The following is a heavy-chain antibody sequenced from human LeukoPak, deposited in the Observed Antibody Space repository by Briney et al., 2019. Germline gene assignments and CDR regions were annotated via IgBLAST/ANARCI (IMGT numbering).Heavy chain of an antibody. CDR2: ISAYNGNT. J-gene: IGHJ1*01. Sequence: GASVKVSCKASGYTFTSYGISWVRQAPGRGLAWMGWISAYNGNTNYAQKLQGRVTMTTDTSTSTAYMELRSLRSDDTAVYYCARDRVAAAGTDFQHWGQGTLVTVSS. D-gene: IGHD6-13*01. CDR1: GYTFTSYG. CDR3: ARDRVAAAGTDFQH. V-gene: IGHV1-18*01.